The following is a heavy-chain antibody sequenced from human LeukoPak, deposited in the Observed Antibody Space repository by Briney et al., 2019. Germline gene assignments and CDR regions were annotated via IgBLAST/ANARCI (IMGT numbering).Heavy chain of an antibody. CDR2: IHSIGST. Sequence: PSETLSLTCSVSDGSISSYYWSWIRQPPGKGLEWIGYIHSIGSTNYNPSLKSRVNTSLDTSKNQFSLKLSSVTAADTAVYYCARLGSYSDHWGQGTLVTVSS. CDR3: ARLGSYSDH. D-gene: IGHD1-26*01. V-gene: IGHV4-4*09. CDR1: DGSISSYY. J-gene: IGHJ4*02.